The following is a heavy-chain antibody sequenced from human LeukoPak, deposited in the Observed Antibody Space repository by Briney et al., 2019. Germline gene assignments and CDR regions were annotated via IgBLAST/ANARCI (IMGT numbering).Heavy chain of an antibody. CDR3: ARGVVVVRRRFDP. V-gene: IGHV4-34*01. CDR2: INHSGSI. CDR1: GGSFSGYY. D-gene: IGHD2-2*01. Sequence: PSETLSLTCAVYGGSFSGYYWSWIRQPPGKGLEWIGEINHSGSINYYPSLKSRVTISVDTSKNQFSLKLSSVTAADTAVYYCARGVVVVRRRFDPWGQGTLVTVSS. J-gene: IGHJ5*02.